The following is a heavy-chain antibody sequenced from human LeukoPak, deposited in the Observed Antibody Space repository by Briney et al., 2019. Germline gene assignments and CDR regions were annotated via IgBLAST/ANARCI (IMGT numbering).Heavy chain of an antibody. D-gene: IGHD6-19*01. CDR2: IIPLFGTA. CDR3: ARGGDIGVAGYFDY. CDR1: GGTFSRYA. Sequence: SVNVSCKASGGTFSRYAISWVREAPGQGLEWMGGIIPLFGTANYAQKFQGRVTITADESTSTAYMELSSLRSEDTAVYYCARGGDIGVAGYFDYWGQGTLVTVSS. J-gene: IGHJ4*02. V-gene: IGHV1-69*13.